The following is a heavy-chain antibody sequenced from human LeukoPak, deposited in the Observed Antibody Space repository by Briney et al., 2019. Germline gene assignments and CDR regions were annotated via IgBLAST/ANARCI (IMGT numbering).Heavy chain of an antibody. CDR1: GFTFSSYA. CDR2: ISGSGDST. V-gene: IGHV3-23*01. CDR3: LLMVRGVMSYYYIDV. D-gene: IGHD3-10*01. J-gene: IGHJ6*03. Sequence: GGSLRLSCAASGFTFSSYAMSWVRQAPGKGLEWGSGISGSGDSTYYADSVKGRFTISRDNSKNTLYLQMNSLRAEDTAVYYSLLMVRGVMSYYYIDVWGKGTTVTVSS.